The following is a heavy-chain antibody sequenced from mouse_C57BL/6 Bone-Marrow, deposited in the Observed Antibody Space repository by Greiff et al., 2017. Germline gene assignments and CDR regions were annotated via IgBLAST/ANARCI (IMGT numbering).Heavy chain of an antibody. CDR2: IDPENGDT. D-gene: IGHD1-1*01. CDR3: TFFYYGSMWFAY. CDR1: GFNIKDDY. V-gene: IGHV14-4*01. Sequence: VQLQQSGAELVRPGASVKLSCTASGFNIKDDYMHWVKQRPEQGLEWIGWIDPENGDTEYASKFQGKATITADTSSNTAYLQLSSLTSEDTAVYYCTFFYYGSMWFAYWGQGTLVTVSA. J-gene: IGHJ3*01.